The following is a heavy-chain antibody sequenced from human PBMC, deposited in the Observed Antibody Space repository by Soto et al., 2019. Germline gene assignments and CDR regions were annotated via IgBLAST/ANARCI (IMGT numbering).Heavy chain of an antibody. D-gene: IGHD2-2*01. V-gene: IGHV4-30-2*01. Sequence: SETLSLTCAVSGGSISSGGYSWSWIRQPPGKGLEWIGYIYHSGSTYYNPSLKSRVTISVDRSKNQFSLKLSSVTAADTDVYYCARVPDRWGQGTLVTVSS. CDR1: GGSISSGGYS. CDR2: IYHSGST. J-gene: IGHJ5*02. CDR3: ARVPDR.